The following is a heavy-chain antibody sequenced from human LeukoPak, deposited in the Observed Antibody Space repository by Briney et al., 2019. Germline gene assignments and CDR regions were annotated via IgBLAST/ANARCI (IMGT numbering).Heavy chain of an antibody. CDR3: AKDYSASQLVPLYYFNC. CDR1: GFNVTTNF. CDR2: ISYDGSNK. Sequence: PGGSLRLSCAASGFNVTTNFMNWVRQAPGKGLEWVAVISYDGSNKYYADSVKGRFTISRDNSKNTLYLQMNSLRAEDTAVYFCAKDYSASQLVPLYYFNCWGQGSLVTVSS. J-gene: IGHJ4*02. V-gene: IGHV3-30*18. D-gene: IGHD6-6*01.